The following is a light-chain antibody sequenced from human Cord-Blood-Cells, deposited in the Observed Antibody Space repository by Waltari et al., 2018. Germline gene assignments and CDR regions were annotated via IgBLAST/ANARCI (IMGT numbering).Light chain of an antibody. CDR3: AEWDDSPHGWV. Sequence: QSVLTQPPSASGTPGQRVTISCSGSSSNIGSNTVNWYQQLPGTAPQLLTYRNNRQAARVPERFTGSEPGTSASMPSSGLQPEGGADYYSAEWDDSPHGWVYGGGTKLTVL. CDR1: SSNIGSNT. V-gene: IGLV1-44*01. J-gene: IGLJ3*02. CDR2: RNN.